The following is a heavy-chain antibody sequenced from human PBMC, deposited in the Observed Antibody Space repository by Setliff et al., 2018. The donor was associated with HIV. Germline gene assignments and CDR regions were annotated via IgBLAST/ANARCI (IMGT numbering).Heavy chain of an antibody. J-gene: IGHJ4*02. CDR2: IYTSRNT. Sequence: SETLSLTCTVSGGSISSGSYYWNWIRQPAGKGLEWIGRIYTSRNTYYNPSLKSRVTISLDTSKSQFSLKLNSVTAADTAIYFCARRGVGATHRFFNYWGQGTLVTVSS. CDR3: ARRGVGATHRFFNY. V-gene: IGHV4-61*02. CDR1: GGSISSGSYY. D-gene: IGHD1-26*01.